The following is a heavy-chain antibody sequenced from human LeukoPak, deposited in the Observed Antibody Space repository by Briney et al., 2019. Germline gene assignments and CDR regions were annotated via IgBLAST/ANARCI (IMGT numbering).Heavy chain of an antibody. CDR3: ARGYYDSAVTFEP. V-gene: IGHV4-59*01. Sequence: SETLSLTCTVSGGSISSYYWSWIRQPPGKGLEWIGFIYYSGSTNYNPSLKSRVTISVDTSKNQFSLKLSSVTAADTAVYYCARGYYDSAVTFEPWGQGTLVTVSS. D-gene: IGHD3-22*01. CDR1: GGSISSYY. J-gene: IGHJ5*02. CDR2: IYYSGST.